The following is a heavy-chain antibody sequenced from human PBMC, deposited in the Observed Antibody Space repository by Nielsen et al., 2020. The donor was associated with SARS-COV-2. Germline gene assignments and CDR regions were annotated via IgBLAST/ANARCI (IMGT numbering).Heavy chain of an antibody. CDR3: ARDSDYYYYYMDV. Sequence: RQAPGKGLEWIGEINHSGSTNYNPSLKSRVTISVDTSKNQFSLKLSPVTAADTAVYYCARDSDYYYYYMDVWGKGTTVTVSS. V-gene: IGHV4-34*01. J-gene: IGHJ6*03. CDR2: INHSGST.